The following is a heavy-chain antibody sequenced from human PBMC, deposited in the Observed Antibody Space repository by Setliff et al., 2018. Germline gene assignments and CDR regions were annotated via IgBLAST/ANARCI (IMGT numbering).Heavy chain of an antibody. CDR3: VREGVDSRSSTDYRYYMDV. CDR2: TIPIFGTT. V-gene: IGHV1-69*05. CDR1: GYSLSAYV. Sequence: GASVKVSCKASGYSLSAYVMHWVRQAPGQRLEWMGGTIPIFGTTDYAQKFRGRVTIITDESTSTAFMQLSSLRSEDTAVYYCVREGVDSRSSTDYRYYMDVWGKGTTVTVSS. D-gene: IGHD3-22*01. J-gene: IGHJ6*03.